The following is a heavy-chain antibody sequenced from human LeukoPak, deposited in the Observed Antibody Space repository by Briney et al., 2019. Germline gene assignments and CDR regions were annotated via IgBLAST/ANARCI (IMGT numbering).Heavy chain of an antibody. CDR3: AREAVYDSSGHSFDY. CDR1: GFTFSAYY. V-gene: IGHV3-11*01. D-gene: IGHD3-22*01. J-gene: IGHJ4*02. Sequence: GGSLRLSCAAAGFTFSAYYMGWIRQAPGKGLEGMSYISISGTTIYHADSVKGRFTIARDNAKNSLYLQMNSLRAEDTAVYYCAREAVYDSSGHSFDYWGQGTLVTVSS. CDR2: ISISGTTI.